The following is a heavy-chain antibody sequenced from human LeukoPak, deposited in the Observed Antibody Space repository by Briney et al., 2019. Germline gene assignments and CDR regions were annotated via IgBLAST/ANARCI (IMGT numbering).Heavy chain of an antibody. V-gene: IGHV4-61*01. D-gene: IGHD6-19*01. CDR1: GGSISSSSYY. CDR2: IYYSGST. J-gene: IGHJ5*02. CDR3: ARAGWIHGWFDP. Sequence: PSETLSLTCTVSGGSISSSSYYWSWIRQPPGKGLEWIGYIYYSGSTNYNPSLKSRATISVDTSKNQFSLKLSSVTAADTALYYCARAGWIHGWFDPWGQGTLVTVSS.